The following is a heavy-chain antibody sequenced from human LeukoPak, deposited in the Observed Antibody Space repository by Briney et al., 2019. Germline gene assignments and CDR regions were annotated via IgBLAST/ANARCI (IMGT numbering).Heavy chain of an antibody. J-gene: IGHJ4*02. D-gene: IGHD6-19*01. CDR1: GFTVSSNY. Sequence: QTGGSLRLSCAASGFTVSSNYMSWVRQAPGKGLEWVSVIYSGGSTYYADSVKGRFTISRDNSKNTLYLQMNSLRAEDTAVYYCARGQWLAKGRYYFDYWGQGTLVTVSS. CDR2: IYSGGST. CDR3: ARGQWLAKGRYYFDY. V-gene: IGHV3-53*01.